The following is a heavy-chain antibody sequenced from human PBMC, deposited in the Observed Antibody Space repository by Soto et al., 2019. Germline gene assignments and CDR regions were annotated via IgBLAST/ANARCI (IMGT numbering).Heavy chain of an antibody. Sequence: PSETLSLTCTVSGGSISSDDLTLLRQPSGKGLEWIGHVFDSGSTNYNPSLKSRVTISEDTSENQFSLRLTSVTAADTAVYFCARWNYSIINHSQYFFAMEVWGQGTTVTVSS. CDR3: ARWNYSIINHSQYFFAMEV. J-gene: IGHJ6*02. CDR1: GGSISSDD. CDR2: VFDSGST. D-gene: IGHD1-7*01. V-gene: IGHV4-59*01.